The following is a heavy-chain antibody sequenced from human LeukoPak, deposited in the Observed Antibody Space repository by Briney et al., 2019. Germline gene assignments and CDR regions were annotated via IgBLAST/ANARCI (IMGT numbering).Heavy chain of an antibody. D-gene: IGHD3-22*01. CDR2: INPNSGGT. V-gene: IGHV1-2*02. Sequence: ASVKVSCKASGYTFTGYYMHWVRQAPGQGLEWMGWINPNSGGTNYAQKFQGRVTMTRDTSISTAYMELSRLRSDDTAVYYCARARYYDSSGCYEDFDYWGQGTLVTVSS. CDR1: GYTFTGYY. J-gene: IGHJ4*02. CDR3: ARARYYDSSGCYEDFDY.